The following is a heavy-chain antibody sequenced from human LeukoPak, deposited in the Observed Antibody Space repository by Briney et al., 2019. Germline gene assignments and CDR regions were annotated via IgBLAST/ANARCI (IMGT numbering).Heavy chain of an antibody. CDR2: ISSSSRYI. CDR1: GFTFSSYS. Sequence: GGSLTLSCAASGFTFSSYSMNCVRQAPGKGLEWVSSISSSSRYIYYAYSVKGRFTISRDNAKNSLYLQMNSLRAEDTAVYYCARDLPTMGFGELWVYWGQGTLVTVSS. J-gene: IGHJ4*02. CDR3: ARDLPTMGFGELWVY. D-gene: IGHD3-10*01. V-gene: IGHV3-21*01.